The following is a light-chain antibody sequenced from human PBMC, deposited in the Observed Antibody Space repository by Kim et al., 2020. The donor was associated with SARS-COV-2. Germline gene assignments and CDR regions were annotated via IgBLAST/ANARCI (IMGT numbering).Light chain of an antibody. Sequence: EIVLTQSPGTLSLSPGERVTLSCRASQSVSSSYLAWYQQKPGQAPRFLIYGASNRATGIPDRFSGSGSGTDFTPTISRLEPEDFAVYYCQHYGNSPPMYTFGQGTKLEIK. V-gene: IGKV3-20*01. J-gene: IGKJ2*01. CDR3: QHYGNSPPMYT. CDR2: GAS. CDR1: QSVSSSY.